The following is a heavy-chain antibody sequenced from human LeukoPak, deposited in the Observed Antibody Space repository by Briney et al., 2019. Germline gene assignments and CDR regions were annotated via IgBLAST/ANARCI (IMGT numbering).Heavy chain of an antibody. CDR3: ARDRYYGSGRGFDY. CDR2: IWYDGSNK. V-gene: IGHV3-33*01. CDR1: GFTFSSYG. D-gene: IGHD3-10*01. J-gene: IGHJ4*02. Sequence: PGGSLRLSCAASGFTFSSYGMHWVRQAPGKGLEWVAVIWYDGSNKYYADSVKGRFTISRDSSKNTLYLQMNSLRAEDTAVYYCARDRYYGSGRGFDYWGQGTLVTVSS.